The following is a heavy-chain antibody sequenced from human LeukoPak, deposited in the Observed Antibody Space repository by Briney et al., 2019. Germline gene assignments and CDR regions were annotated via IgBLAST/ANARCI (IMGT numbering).Heavy chain of an antibody. J-gene: IGHJ4*02. Sequence: GGSLRLSCAASGFTFSSYWMSWVRQAPGKGLEWVANIKQDGSDKYYVDSVKGRFTITRDNAKNSLYLQINSLRAEDTAVYYCARKTVVGSYFDYWGQGTPVTVSS. D-gene: IGHD4-23*01. CDR1: GFTFSSYW. V-gene: IGHV3-7*03. CDR3: ARKTVVGSYFDY. CDR2: IKQDGSDK.